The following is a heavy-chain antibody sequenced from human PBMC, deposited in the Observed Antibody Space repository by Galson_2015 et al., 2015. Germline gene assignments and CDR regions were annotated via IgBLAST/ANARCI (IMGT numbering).Heavy chain of an antibody. CDR2: IYHTGNT. CDR3: TREGYSRFDY. V-gene: IGHV4-4*02. D-gene: IGHD6-13*01. Sequence: SETLSLTCAVSGASISTSTWWSWVRQSPDKGLEWIGEIYHTGNTKYNPSLKSRVTISLDTYRDHFSLKLTSVTAADTAVYYCTREGYSRFDYWGQGTLVTVSS. J-gene: IGHJ4*02. CDR1: GASISTSTW.